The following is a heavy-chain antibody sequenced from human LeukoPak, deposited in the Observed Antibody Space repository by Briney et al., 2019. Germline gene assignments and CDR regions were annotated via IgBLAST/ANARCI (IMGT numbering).Heavy chain of an antibody. CDR3: ARAREVTGLTP. CDR2: ISPNSGET. CDR1: GDRFIGNY. V-gene: IGHV1-2*02. Sequence: ASFTVSCKAAGDRFIGNYIHWVRQAPGQGREWRAWISPNSGETNYAQMFQGRVTVTRDTSISTVYMELSRLRYDDTAIYYCARAREVTGLTPWGQGTLVTVSS. J-gene: IGHJ5*02. D-gene: IGHD3-9*01.